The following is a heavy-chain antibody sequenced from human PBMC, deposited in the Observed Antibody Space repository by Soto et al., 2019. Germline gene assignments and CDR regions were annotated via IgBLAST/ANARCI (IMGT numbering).Heavy chain of an antibody. V-gene: IGHV4-4*07. J-gene: IGHJ5*02. Sequence: ETLSLTCTVSGASISGFYWSWIRKSAGKGLEWIGRIYATGTTDYNPSLKSRVMMSVDTSKKQFSLKLRSVTAADTAVYYCVRDGTKTLRDWFDPWGQG. CDR2: IYATGTT. CDR1: GASISGFY. CDR3: VRDGTKTLRDWFDP. D-gene: IGHD1-1*01.